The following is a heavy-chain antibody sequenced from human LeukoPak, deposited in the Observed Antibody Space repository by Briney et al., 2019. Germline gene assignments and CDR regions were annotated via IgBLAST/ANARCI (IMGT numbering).Heavy chain of an antibody. J-gene: IGHJ4*02. D-gene: IGHD6-19*01. CDR1: GSTFNGHW. CDR3: AREGRLAYFDY. Sequence: PGGSLRLSCVGSGSTFNGHWLTWVRQAPGRGLEWVASIKEDGRQTHYVDSVKGRFIISRDNSKKSLYLQMNSLRAEDTAVYYCAREGRLAYFDYWGQGTLVTVSS. V-gene: IGHV3-7*01. CDR2: IKEDGRQT.